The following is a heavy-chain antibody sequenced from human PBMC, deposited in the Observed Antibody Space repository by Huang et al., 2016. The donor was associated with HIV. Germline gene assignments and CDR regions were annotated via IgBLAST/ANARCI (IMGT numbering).Heavy chain of an antibody. CDR2: SSGRCGNT. J-gene: IGHJ6*02. CDR3: SGDDFWSGYSDYYGLDV. Sequence: EVQLLESGGGLVQPGGSLRLACAASGFTFNRYAMSWVRQGAGKGLEWVSSSSGRCGNTSYSDSVKGRVTISRDNSKNTLFLQMSGLRAEDTAVYYCSGDDFWSGYSDYYGLDVWGQGTTVTVSS. CDR1: GFTFNRYA. D-gene: IGHD3-3*01. V-gene: IGHV3-23*01.